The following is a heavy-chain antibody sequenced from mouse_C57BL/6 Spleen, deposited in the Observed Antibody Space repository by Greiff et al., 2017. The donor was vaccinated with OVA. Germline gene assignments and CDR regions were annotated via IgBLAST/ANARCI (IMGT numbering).Heavy chain of an antibody. V-gene: IGHV1-50*01. J-gene: IGHJ4*01. CDR2: IDPSDSYT. Sequence: VQLQQPGAELVKPGASVKLSCKASGYTFTSYWMQWVKQRPGQGLEWIGEIDPSDSYTNYNQKFKGKATLTVDTSSSTAYMQLSSLTSEDSAVYYCARRDDYPYYAMDYWGQGTSVTVSS. D-gene: IGHD2-4*01. CDR1: GYTFTSYW. CDR3: ARRDDYPYYAMDY.